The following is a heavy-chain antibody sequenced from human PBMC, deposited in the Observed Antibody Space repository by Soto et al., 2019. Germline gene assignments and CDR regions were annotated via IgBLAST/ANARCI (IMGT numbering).Heavy chain of an antibody. CDR1: GFTFSSYW. D-gene: IGHD6-6*01. V-gene: IGHV3-74*01. CDR3: ARDAYSSTSYYYYYYMDV. CDR2: INSDGSST. Sequence: GGSLRLSCAASGFTFSSYWMHWVRQAPGKGLVWVSRINSDGSSTSYADSVKGRFTISRDNAKNTLYLQMNSLRAEDTAVYYCARDAYSSTSYYYYYYMDVSGKGTTVTVSS. J-gene: IGHJ6*03.